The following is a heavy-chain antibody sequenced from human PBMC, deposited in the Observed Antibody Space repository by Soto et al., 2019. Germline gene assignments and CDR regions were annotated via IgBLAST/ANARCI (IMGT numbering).Heavy chain of an antibody. D-gene: IGHD3-22*01. Sequence: QVQVVQSGAEVKKPGASVKISCKTSGYTFTDDYLHWVRQAPGQGLEWMGWINPHSGNTNYAQKFLGRVSMTRDTSISTAYMELLSLTSDDTAIYYCARDSGKYYDTPAQIDYWGQGTLVTVSS. CDR1: GYTFTDDY. CDR2: INPHSGNT. CDR3: ARDSGKYYDTPAQIDY. J-gene: IGHJ4*02. V-gene: IGHV1-2*02.